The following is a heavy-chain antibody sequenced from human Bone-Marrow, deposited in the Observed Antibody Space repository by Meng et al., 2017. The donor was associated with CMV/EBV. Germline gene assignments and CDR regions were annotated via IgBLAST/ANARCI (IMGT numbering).Heavy chain of an antibody. V-gene: IGHV4-61*08. CDR2: IYYSGST. CDR3: ALSGYNEYFDY. J-gene: IGHJ4*02. D-gene: IGHD3-22*01. Sequence: SETLSLTCTVSGGSISSGGYYWSWIRQHPGKGLEWIGYIYYSGSTYYNPSLKSRITISVDTSKNQFSLKLTSVTAADTAVYYCALSGYNEYFDYWGQGTLVTVSS. CDR1: GGSISSGGYY.